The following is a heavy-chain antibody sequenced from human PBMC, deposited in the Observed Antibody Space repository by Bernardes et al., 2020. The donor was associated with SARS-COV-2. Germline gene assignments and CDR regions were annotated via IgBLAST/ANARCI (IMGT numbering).Heavy chain of an antibody. CDR3: ARGKRYQLLLDHYYEMDV. J-gene: IGHJ6*02. D-gene: IGHD2-2*01. V-gene: IGHV1-2*02. Sequence: ASVKVSCKASGYTFTYYYINWVRQSPGQGLEWVGWIDPNTGGTNYAQKFQGRVTMTGSTSISTAYMELSSLRSDDTAVYYCARGKRYQLLLDHYYEMDVWGQGTTVTVSS. CDR2: IDPNTGGT. CDR1: GYTFTYYY.